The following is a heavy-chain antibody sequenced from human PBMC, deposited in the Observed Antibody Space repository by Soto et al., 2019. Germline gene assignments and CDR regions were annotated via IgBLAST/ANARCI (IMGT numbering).Heavy chain of an antibody. Sequence: GESLKISCKGSGYSFTSYWIGWVRQMPGKGLEWMGIIYPGDSDTRYSPSFQGQVTISADKSISTAYLQWSSLKASDTAMYYCASSPTQFGSLYYYGMDVWGQGTTVTVSS. CDR3: ASSPTQFGSLYYYGMDV. D-gene: IGHD1-1*01. J-gene: IGHJ6*02. CDR2: IYPGDSDT. CDR1: GYSFTSYW. V-gene: IGHV5-51*01.